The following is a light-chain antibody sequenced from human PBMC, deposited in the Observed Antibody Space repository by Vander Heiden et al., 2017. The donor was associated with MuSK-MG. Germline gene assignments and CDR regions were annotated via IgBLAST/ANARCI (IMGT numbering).Light chain of an antibody. J-gene: IGLJ2*01. CDR1: SSNIGAGYD. CDR2: GNS. V-gene: IGLV1-40*01. CDR3: QSYDSSLSAL. Sequence: QSVLTQQPSVSGAPGQRVTISCTGSSSNIGAGYDVHWYQQPPGTAPKLLNYGNSNRPSGVPDRFSGSKSGTSASLAITGLQAEDEADYYCQSYDSSLSALFGGGTKLTVL.